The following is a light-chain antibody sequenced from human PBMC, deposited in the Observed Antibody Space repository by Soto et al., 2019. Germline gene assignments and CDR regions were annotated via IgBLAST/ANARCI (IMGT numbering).Light chain of an antibody. CDR2: DVS. CDR3: CSYTSGSTYV. J-gene: IGLJ1*01. V-gene: IGLV2-14*03. Sequence: QPVSVSGSPGQSITISCTGTSSDVGGYNYVSWYQQHPGKAPKLMIYDVSNRPSGVSNRFSGSKSGNTASLTIFGLQAEDEADYYCCSYTSGSTYVFGTGTKLTVL. CDR1: SSDVGGYNY.